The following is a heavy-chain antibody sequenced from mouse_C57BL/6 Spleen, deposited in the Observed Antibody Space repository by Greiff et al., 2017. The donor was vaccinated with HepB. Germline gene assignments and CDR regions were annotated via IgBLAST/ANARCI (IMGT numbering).Heavy chain of an antibody. Sequence: QVQLKQPGTELVKPGASVKLSCKASGYTFTSYWMHWVKQRPGQGLEWIGNINPSNGGTNYNEKFKSKATLTVDKSSSTAYMQLSSLTSEDSAVYYCAREDYDVFAWFAYWGQGTLVTVSA. CDR2: INPSNGGT. V-gene: IGHV1-53*01. J-gene: IGHJ3*01. CDR1: GYTFTSYW. D-gene: IGHD2-4*01. CDR3: AREDYDVFAWFAY.